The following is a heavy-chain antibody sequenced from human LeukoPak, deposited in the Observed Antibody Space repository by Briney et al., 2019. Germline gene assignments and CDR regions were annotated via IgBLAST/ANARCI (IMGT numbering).Heavy chain of an antibody. CDR2: IYYSGST. Sequence: SETLSLTCTVSGGSISSYYWSWIRQPPGKGLEWIGYIYYSGSTNYNPSLKSRVTVSVDTSKNQFSLKLSSVTAAVTAVYYCARGAVLRFLEWLPSKNWFDPWGQGTLVTVSS. CDR3: ARGAVLRFLEWLPSKNWFDP. J-gene: IGHJ5*02. D-gene: IGHD3-3*01. CDR1: GGSISSYY. V-gene: IGHV4-59*01.